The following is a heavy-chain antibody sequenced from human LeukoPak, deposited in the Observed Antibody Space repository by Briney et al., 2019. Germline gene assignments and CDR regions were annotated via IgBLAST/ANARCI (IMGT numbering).Heavy chain of an antibody. D-gene: IGHD2-2*01. CDR3: AREGGDCSSTSCYWVYYYYGMDV. CDR2: IKQDGSEK. J-gene: IGHJ6*02. V-gene: IGHV3-7*01. Sequence: GGSLRLSCAASGFTFSSYWMSWVRQAPGKGLEWVANIKQDGSEKYYVDSVKGRFTISRDNAKNSLYLQMNSLRAEDTAVYYCAREGGDCSSTSCYWVYYYYGMDVWGQGTTVTVSS. CDR1: GFTFSSYW.